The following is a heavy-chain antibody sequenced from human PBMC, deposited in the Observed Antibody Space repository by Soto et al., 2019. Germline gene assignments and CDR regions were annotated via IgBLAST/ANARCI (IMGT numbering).Heavy chain of an antibody. V-gene: IGHV4-31*03. Sequence: QVQLQELGPGLVRPSQTLSLTCTVSGGSISSGGYYWSWIRQHPGKGLEWIGYIYYSGSTYYNPSLKSRVTISVDTSKNQFSLKLSSVTAADTAVYYCARGGRRSPAMDVWGQGTTVTVSS. J-gene: IGHJ6*02. CDR1: GGSISSGGYY. CDR3: ARGGRRSPAMDV. CDR2: IYYSGST.